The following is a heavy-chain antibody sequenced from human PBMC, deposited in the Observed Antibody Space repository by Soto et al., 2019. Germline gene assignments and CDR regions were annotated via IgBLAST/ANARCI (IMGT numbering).Heavy chain of an antibody. Sequence: QVQLQESGPGLVKPSETLSLTCTVSGGSINSYYWSWIRQPPGKGLEWIGYIYYSGSTKYNPSLKSRVTISVDTSKNQFSLNLSSVTVADTAVYYCARRYSSGFDYWGQGTLVTVSS. CDR2: IYYSGST. CDR3: ARRYSSGFDY. D-gene: IGHD6-19*01. V-gene: IGHV4-59*08. CDR1: GGSINSYY. J-gene: IGHJ4*02.